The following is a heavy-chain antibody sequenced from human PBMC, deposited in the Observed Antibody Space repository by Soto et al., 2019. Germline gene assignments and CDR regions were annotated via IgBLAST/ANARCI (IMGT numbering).Heavy chain of an antibody. V-gene: IGHV5-10-1*01. J-gene: IGHJ5*02. Sequence: PXESLKISCTGCGYTFTTFWISWVRQMPGKGLEWLGRVDPRDSYVTYNPSFEGHVTISADKSISTAYLQWGSLKASDTAMYFCARIYCTTTTCDSWFDHWGQGTLVTVSS. CDR3: ARIYCTTTTCDSWFDH. D-gene: IGHD2-8*01. CDR1: GYTFTTFW. CDR2: VDPRDSYV.